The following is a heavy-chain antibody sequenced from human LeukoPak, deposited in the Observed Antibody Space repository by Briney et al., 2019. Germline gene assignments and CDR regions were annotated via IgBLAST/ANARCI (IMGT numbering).Heavy chain of an antibody. CDR3: ASTSGWGTYYFDY. Sequence: SETLSLTCTVSGGSISSSSYYWGWIRQPPGKGLEWIGSIHYSGSTYYNPSLKSRVTISVDTSKNQFSLKLSSVIAADTAVYYCASTSGWGTYYFDYWGQGTLVTVSS. J-gene: IGHJ4*02. V-gene: IGHV4-39*07. D-gene: IGHD6-19*01. CDR1: GGSISSSSYY. CDR2: IHYSGST.